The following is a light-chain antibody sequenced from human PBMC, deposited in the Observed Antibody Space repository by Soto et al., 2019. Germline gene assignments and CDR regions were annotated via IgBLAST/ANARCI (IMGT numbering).Light chain of an antibody. J-gene: IGLJ2*01. CDR3: VAWDDSLNGYVV. V-gene: IGLV1-44*01. CDR2: SNN. Sequence: QAVVTQPPSASGTPGQRVTISCSGSSSNIGSNTVNWYQQLPGTAPKLVIYSNNQRPSGVPDRFSGSKSGTSASLAISGLQSEDGADYYCVAWDDSLNGYVVFGGGTKVTVL. CDR1: SSNIGSNT.